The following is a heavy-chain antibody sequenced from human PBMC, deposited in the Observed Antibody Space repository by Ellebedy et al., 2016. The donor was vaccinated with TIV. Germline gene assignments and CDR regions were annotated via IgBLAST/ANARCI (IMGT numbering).Heavy chain of an antibody. J-gene: IGHJ4*02. V-gene: IGHV3-23*01. CDR1: GFTFSRDA. D-gene: IGHD2-15*01. CDR3: ARGFCSGGSCRVLFDY. CDR2: ISGSGGTT. Sequence: PGGSLRLSCAASGFTFSRDAMTWVRQAPGKGLEWISAISGSGGTTFYAGSVKGRFSISRDNSKNTLYLQLNSLRAEDTAVYYCARGFCSGGSCRVLFDYWGQGTLVTVSS.